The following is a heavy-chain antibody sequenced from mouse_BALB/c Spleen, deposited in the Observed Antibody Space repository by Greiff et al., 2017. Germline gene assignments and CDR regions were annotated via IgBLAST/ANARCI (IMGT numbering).Heavy chain of an antibody. J-gene: IGHJ3*01. CDR1: GYTFTDYE. CDR3: TRGGSYGRFAY. D-gene: IGHD1-1*02. Sequence: QVQLQQSGAELVRPGASVTLSCKASGYTFTDYEMHWVKQTPVHGLEWIGAIDPETGGTAYNQKFKGKATLTADKSSSTAYMELRSLTSEDSAVYYCTRGGSYGRFAYWGQGTLVTVSA. CDR2: IDPETGGT. V-gene: IGHV1-15*01.